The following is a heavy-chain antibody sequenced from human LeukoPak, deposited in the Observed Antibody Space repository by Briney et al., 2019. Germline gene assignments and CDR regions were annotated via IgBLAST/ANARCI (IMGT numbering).Heavy chain of an antibody. D-gene: IGHD2-2*01. CDR1: GFTFSSYA. Sequence: GGSLRLSCAASGFTFSSYAMHWVRQAPGKGLEWVAVISYDGSNKYYADSVKGRFTISRDNSKNTLYLQMNSLRAEDTAVYYCAREGSSTSCLDYWGQGTLVTVSS. V-gene: IGHV3-30-3*01. CDR3: AREGSSTSCLDY. J-gene: IGHJ4*02. CDR2: ISYDGSNK.